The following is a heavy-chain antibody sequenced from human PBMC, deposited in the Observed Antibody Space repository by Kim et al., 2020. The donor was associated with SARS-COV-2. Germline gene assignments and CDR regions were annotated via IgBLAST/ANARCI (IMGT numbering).Heavy chain of an antibody. Sequence: GGSLRLSCAASGFTFSSYGMHWVRQAPGKGLEWVAVISYDGSNKYYADSVKGRFTISRDNSKNTLYLQMNSLRAEDTAVYYCARDGEHIVVVWSFDIWGQGTMVTVSS. CDR3: ARDGEHIVVVWSFDI. D-gene: IGHD2-21*01. V-gene: IGHV3-33*05. J-gene: IGHJ3*02. CDR2: ISYDGSNK. CDR1: GFTFSSYG.